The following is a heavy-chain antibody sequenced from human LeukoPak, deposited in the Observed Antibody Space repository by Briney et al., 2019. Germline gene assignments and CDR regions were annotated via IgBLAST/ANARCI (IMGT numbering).Heavy chain of an antibody. Sequence: PGGSLRLSCAASGFTFSSYWMSWVRQAPGKGLEWVANIKQDGSEKYYVDSVKGRFTISRDNAKNSLYLQMNSLRAEDTAVYYCARDGRGSSTSSARPFNYMDVWGKGTTVTVSS. J-gene: IGHJ6*03. CDR1: GFTFSSYW. CDR3: ARDGRGSSTSSARPFNYMDV. CDR2: IKQDGSEK. D-gene: IGHD2-2*01. V-gene: IGHV3-7*01.